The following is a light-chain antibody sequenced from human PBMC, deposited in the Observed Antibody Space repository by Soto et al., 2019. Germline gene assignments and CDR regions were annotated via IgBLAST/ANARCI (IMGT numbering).Light chain of an antibody. Sequence: QAVVTQPPSVSGAPGQRVTISCTGSSSNVGAPYDVHWYQLLPGAAPKLLIYGNSNRPSGVPDRFSGSKSGTSASLAITGLQAEDEADYYCQSYDSSLGGSVFGGGTKLTVL. CDR2: GNS. J-gene: IGLJ2*01. CDR1: SSNVGAPYD. V-gene: IGLV1-40*01. CDR3: QSYDSSLGGSV.